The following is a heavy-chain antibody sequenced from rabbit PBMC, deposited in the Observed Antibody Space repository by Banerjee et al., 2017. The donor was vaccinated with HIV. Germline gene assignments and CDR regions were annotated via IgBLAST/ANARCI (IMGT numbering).Heavy chain of an antibody. D-gene: IGHD2-1*01. CDR3: ARVAMTMVIDL. J-gene: IGHJ4*01. CDR2: IFSNRGIT. V-gene: IGHV1S43*01. Sequence: QQQLEESGGGLVKPGGTLTLTCKASGIDLSSDYYMCWVRQAPGKGLELIACIFSNRGITWYASWVNGRFTISRHNAQNTLYLQLNSLTAADTATYFCARVAMTMVIDLWGPGTLVTVS. CDR1: GIDLSSDYY.